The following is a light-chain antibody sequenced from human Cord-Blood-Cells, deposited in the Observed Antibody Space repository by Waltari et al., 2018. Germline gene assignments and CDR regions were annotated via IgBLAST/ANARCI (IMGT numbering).Light chain of an antibody. CDR2: ASS. V-gene: IGKV1-39*01. CDR3: QQSYSTPYT. J-gene: IGKJ2*01. Sequence: DIQITQSPSSLSPSVGDRVTIPCRASQSISSYLNWYQKKPAKAPKLLIYASSSLQRGVPTRFSVSGSGADVSFTSSSLQTDDFAAYCCQQSYSTPYTFGQGTKLEIK. CDR1: QSISSY.